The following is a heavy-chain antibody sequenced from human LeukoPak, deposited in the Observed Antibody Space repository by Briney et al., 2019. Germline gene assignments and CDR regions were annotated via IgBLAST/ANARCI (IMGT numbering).Heavy chain of an antibody. CDR2: IYYSGST. Sequence: PSETLSLTCTVSGGSISSYYWSWIRQPPGKGLEWIGYIYYSGSTNYNPSLKSRVTISVDTSKNQFSLKLSSVTAADTAVYYCAKVKGYDFWSGYPDYYYYYGMDVWGQGTTVTVSS. J-gene: IGHJ6*02. D-gene: IGHD3-3*01. V-gene: IGHV4-59*01. CDR1: GGSISSYY. CDR3: AKVKGYDFWSGYPDYYYYYGMDV.